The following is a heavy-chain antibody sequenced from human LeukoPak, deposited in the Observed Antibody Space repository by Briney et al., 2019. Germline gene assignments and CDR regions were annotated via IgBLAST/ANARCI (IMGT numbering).Heavy chain of an antibody. D-gene: IGHD3-3*01. J-gene: IGHJ4*02. Sequence: GGSLRLSCAASGFTFSDYYMSWIRQAPGKGLEWVSYISSSGSTIYYADSVKGRFTISRDNAKNSLYLQMNSLRAEDTAVYYCAKASLRYDFWSGYYTGWYFDYWGQGTLVTVSS. CDR2: ISSSGSTI. CDR1: GFTFSDYY. V-gene: IGHV3-11*04. CDR3: AKASLRYDFWSGYYTGWYFDY.